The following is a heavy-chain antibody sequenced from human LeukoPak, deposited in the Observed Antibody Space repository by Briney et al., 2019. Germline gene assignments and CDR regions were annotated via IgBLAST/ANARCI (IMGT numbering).Heavy chain of an antibody. Sequence: PSETLSLTCTVSGGSISSYSWSWIRQPPGKGLVGIGYIYYSGSTNYNPSLKSRVTISVDTSKNQFSLKLSSVTAADTAVYYCARGRELWWYFDLWGRGTLVTVSS. V-gene: IGHV4-59*01. CDR1: GGSISSYS. CDR3: ARGRELWWYFDL. J-gene: IGHJ2*01. CDR2: IYYSGST. D-gene: IGHD2-21*01.